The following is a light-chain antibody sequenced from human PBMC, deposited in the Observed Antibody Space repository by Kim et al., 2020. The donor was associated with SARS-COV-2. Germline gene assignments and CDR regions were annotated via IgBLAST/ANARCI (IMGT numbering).Light chain of an antibody. V-gene: IGLV3-1*01. CDR1: ILGGKY. Sequence: SYELTQPPSMSVSPGQPASLTCSGNILGGKYVSWYQQKPGQYPVLVICPDNNRTTGTPDRLPGSKSGNTATLTLSGTQALVEADDYCLAWASRTAGIGGG. CDR3: LAWASRTAG. J-gene: IGLJ2*01. CDR2: PDN.